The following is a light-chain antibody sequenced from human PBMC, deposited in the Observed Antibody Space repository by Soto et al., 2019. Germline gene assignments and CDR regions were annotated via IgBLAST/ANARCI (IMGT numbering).Light chain of an antibody. CDR2: GVS. CDR1: QSVSSN. J-gene: IGKJ4*01. V-gene: IGKV3-15*01. CDR3: QQSNNWPPLT. Sequence: EIVMTQSPATLSVSPGERASLSCRASQSVSSNLAWYQQKPGQPPRLLIYGVSTRATGVPARFSGSGSETDFSLTISSLQIEDFALYYCQQSNNWPPLTFGGGTKV.